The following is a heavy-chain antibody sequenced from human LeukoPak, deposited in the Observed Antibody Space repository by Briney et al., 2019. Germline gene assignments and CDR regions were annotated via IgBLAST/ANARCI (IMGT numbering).Heavy chain of an antibody. Sequence: PGALSVSCTLSGASLFSGSYYWRWVRQPPGKWLEWIGYIYYSGSTNYNASLKSRVTISVDMSKNQFSLKLSSVTAADTAVYYCARDRVSYGLGCQPEFDSWGQGTMVTVS. CDR3: ARDRVSYGLGCQPEFDS. D-gene: IGHD3-10*01. CDR2: IYYSGST. CDR1: GASLFSGSYY. V-gene: IGHV4-61*01. J-gene: IGHJ4*02.